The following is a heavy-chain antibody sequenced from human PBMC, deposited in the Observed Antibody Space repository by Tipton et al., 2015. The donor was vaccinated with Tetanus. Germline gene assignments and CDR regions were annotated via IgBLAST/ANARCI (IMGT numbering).Heavy chain of an antibody. CDR1: GGSISSGGYY. V-gene: IGHV4-31*03. CDR2: IYSFGST. CDR3: ARDRARGSRGWNYFDY. J-gene: IGHJ4*02. Sequence: TLSLTCTVSGGSISSGGYYWTWIRQRPGKGLEWIGDIYSFGSTYYHPSLKGRVTISMDTSKNQFSLDLNSVTAADTAVYYRARDRARGSRGWNYFDYWGQGALVTVSS. D-gene: IGHD1-26*01.